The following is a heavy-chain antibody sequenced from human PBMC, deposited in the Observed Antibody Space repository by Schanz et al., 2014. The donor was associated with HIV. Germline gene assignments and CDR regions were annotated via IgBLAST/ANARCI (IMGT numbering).Heavy chain of an antibody. CDR2: IYYSGST. CDR1: GGSISRGYYY. J-gene: IGHJ6*02. D-gene: IGHD3-10*01. CDR3: ARGQFGELFYGMDV. V-gene: IGHV4-31*03. Sequence: QVPLQESGPGLVKPSQTLSLTCTVSGGSISRGYYYWNWIRQHPGKGLEWIGYIYYSGSTYKNPSLKSRVNISVDTSNNQFSLKLSSVTAADTAVYYCARGQFGELFYGMDVWGRGTTVIVSS.